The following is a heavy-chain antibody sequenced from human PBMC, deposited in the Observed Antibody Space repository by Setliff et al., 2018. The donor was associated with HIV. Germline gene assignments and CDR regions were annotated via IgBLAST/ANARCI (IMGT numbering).Heavy chain of an antibody. CDR3: TTAVIPPAGWGALNI. V-gene: IGHV3-15*01. Sequence: GGSLRLSCAASGFTFSNAWMSWVRQAPGKGLVWLGHIKSESDGGTTDYAAPVKGRFVISRDDSQNLLSLQLNALRTEDTGVYYCTTAVIPPAGWGALNIWGPGTTVTVSS. CDR2: IKSESDGGTT. CDR1: GFTFSNAW. J-gene: IGHJ3*02. D-gene: IGHD6-19*01.